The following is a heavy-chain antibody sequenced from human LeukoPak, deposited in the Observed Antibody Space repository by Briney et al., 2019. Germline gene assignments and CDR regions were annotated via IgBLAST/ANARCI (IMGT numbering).Heavy chain of an antibody. Sequence: GGSLRLSCAASGFTVITNDMTWVRQAPGKGLEWVSVLYSDGNTKYADSVQGGFTISRDKSKNTLYLEMNSLSPDDTAVYYCARGVEPLAANTLAYWGQGTLVTVSS. CDR2: LYSDGNT. CDR1: GFTVITND. CDR3: ARGVEPLAANTLAY. V-gene: IGHV3-53*01. D-gene: IGHD1-14*01. J-gene: IGHJ4*02.